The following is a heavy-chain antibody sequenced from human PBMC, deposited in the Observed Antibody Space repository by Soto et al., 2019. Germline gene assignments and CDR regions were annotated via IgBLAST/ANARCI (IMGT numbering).Heavy chain of an antibody. V-gene: IGHV1-69*02. D-gene: IGHD3-3*01. J-gene: IGHJ4*02. CDR3: ARVRKRFLEWLPPQPFDY. CDR1: GGTFSSYT. CDR2: IIPILGIA. Sequence: ASVKVSCKASGGTFSSYTISWVRQAPGQGLEWMGRIIPILGIANYAQKFQGRVTITADKSTSTAYMELSSLRSEDTAVYYCARVRKRFLEWLPPQPFDYWGQGTLVTVSS.